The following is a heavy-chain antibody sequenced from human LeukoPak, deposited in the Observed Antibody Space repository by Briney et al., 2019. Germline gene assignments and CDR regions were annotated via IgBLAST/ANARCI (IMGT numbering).Heavy chain of an antibody. J-gene: IGHJ6*02. V-gene: IGHV3-74*01. CDR1: GFTFSSYG. Sequence: GGSLRLSCAASGFTFSSYGMHWVRQAPGKGLVWVSRINSDGSSTSYADSVKGRFTISRDNAKNTLYLQMNSLRAEDTAVYYCARRGDYYYYYGMDVWGQGTTVTVSS. CDR3: ARRGDYYYYYGMDV. D-gene: IGHD2-21*02. CDR2: INSDGSST.